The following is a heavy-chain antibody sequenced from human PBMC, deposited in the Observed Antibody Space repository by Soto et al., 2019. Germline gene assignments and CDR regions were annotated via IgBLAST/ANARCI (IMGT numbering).Heavy chain of an antibody. CDR2: IYHSGST. CDR3: ARGIVSVYCSSTSCGNWFDP. CDR1: GGSISSGGYS. D-gene: IGHD2-2*01. Sequence: PSETLSLTCAVSGGSISSGGYSWSWIRQPPGKGLEWIGYIYHSGSTYYNPSLKSRATISVDRSKNQFSLKLSSVTAADTAVYYCARGIVSVYCSSTSCGNWFDPWGQGTLVTVSS. V-gene: IGHV4-30-2*01. J-gene: IGHJ5*02.